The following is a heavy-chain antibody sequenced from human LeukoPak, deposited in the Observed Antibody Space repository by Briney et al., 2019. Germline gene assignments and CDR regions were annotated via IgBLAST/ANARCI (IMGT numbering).Heavy chain of an antibody. V-gene: IGHV3-9*01. D-gene: IGHD6-13*01. CDR2: ISWNSGSI. Sequence: GGSLRLSCAASGFTFDDYAMHWVRQAPGKGLEWVSGISWNSGSIGYADSVKGRFTISRDNAKNSLYLQMNSLRAEDTALYYCAKAGYSSSWHDPDYFDYWGQGTLVTVSS. CDR3: AKAGYSSSWHDPDYFDY. CDR1: GFTFDDYA. J-gene: IGHJ4*02.